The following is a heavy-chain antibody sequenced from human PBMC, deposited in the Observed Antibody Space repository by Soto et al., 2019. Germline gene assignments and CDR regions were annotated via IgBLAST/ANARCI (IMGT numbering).Heavy chain of an antibody. Sequence: GSLRLSCAASGFSFSDYYMTWIRQAPGQGLEWVSYISSRSGTIFYADSVKGRFTLSRDNSKNSMYLQMNSLRAEDTAVYYCAREVDRALVGSPHYFDYWGQGTLVTVSP. CDR3: AREVDRALVGSPHYFDY. V-gene: IGHV3-11*01. J-gene: IGHJ4*01. D-gene: IGHD5-18*01. CDR1: GFSFSDYY. CDR2: ISSRSGTI.